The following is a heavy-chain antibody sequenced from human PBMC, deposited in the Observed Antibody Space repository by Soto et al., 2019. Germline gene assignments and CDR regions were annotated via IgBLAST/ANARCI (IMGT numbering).Heavy chain of an antibody. D-gene: IGHD3-3*01. CDR3: ATYYDFWSGYYTYYYYYGMDV. CDR2: ISGSGGST. CDR1: GFTFSSYA. V-gene: IGHV3-23*01. J-gene: IGHJ6*02. Sequence: GGSLRLSCAASGFTFSSYAMSWARQAPGKGLEWVSAISGSGGSTYYADSVKGRFTISRDNSKNTLYLQMNSLRAEDTAVYYCATYYDFWSGYYTYYYYYGMDVWGQGTTVTVSS.